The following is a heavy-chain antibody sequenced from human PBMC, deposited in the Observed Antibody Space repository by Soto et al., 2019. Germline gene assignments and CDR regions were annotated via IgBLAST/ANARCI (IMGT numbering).Heavy chain of an antibody. J-gene: IGHJ4*02. CDR3: AKDFTVSTGN. Sequence: EVQLLESGGGLVQPGGSLRLSCAVSGFAISSYAMIWVRQAPGKGLEWVSTISDSGGSTFYADSVKGRFSISRDNSNNKLYLQMNSLSAYDTAVYYCAKDFTVSTGNWGQGTLVSFS. CDR1: GFAISSYA. D-gene: IGHD4-17*01. CDR2: ISDSGGST. V-gene: IGHV3-23*01.